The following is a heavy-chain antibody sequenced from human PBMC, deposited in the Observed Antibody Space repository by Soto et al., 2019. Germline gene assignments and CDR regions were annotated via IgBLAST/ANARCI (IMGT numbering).Heavy chain of an antibody. D-gene: IGHD3-22*01. V-gene: IGHV3-23*01. CDR1: GFTFSSYA. Sequence: PGGSMRLSCAASGFTFSSYAMSWVRQAPGKGLEWASAISGSGGSTYYADSVKGRFTISRDNSKNTLYLQMNSLRAEDTAVYYCAKDRGVIQFNFDYWGQGTLVTVSS. CDR3: AKDRGVIQFNFDY. CDR2: ISGSGGST. J-gene: IGHJ4*02.